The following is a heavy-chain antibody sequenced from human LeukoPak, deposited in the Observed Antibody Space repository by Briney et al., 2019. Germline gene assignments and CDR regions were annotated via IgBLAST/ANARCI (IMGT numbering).Heavy chain of an antibody. CDR2: IYYSGST. V-gene: IGHV4-59*01. Sequence: KSSETLSLICTVSGGSISSYYWSWIRQPPGKGLEGIGYIYYSGSTNYNPSLKSRVTISVDTSKNQFSLKLSSVTAADTAVYYCVRVVALGAAGYYFDYWGQGSLVTVSS. J-gene: IGHJ4*02. D-gene: IGHD6-13*01. CDR3: VRVVALGAAGYYFDY. CDR1: GGSISSYY.